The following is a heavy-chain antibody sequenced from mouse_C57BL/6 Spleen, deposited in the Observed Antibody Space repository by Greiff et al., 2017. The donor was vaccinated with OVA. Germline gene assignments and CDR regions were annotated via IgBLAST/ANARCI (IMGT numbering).Heavy chain of an antibody. V-gene: IGHV7-3*01. CDR2: IRNKANGYTT. J-gene: IGHJ1*03. CDR1: GFTFTDYY. CDR3: ARYKGYFDV. Sequence: EVQLVESGGGLVQPGGSLSLSCAASGFTFTDYYMSWVRQPPGKALEWLGFIRNKANGYTTEYSASVKGRFTISRDNSQSILYLQMNALGAEDSATYYCARYKGYFDVWGTGTTVTVSS.